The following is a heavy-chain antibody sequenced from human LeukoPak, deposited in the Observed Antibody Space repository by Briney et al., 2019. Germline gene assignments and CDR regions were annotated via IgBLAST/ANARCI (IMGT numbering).Heavy chain of an antibody. CDR3: AVIAAAGDDY. CDR2: ISGSGGST. D-gene: IGHD6-13*01. V-gene: IGHV3-23*01. CDR1: GFTFSNYA. J-gene: IGHJ4*02. Sequence: GGSLRLSCAASGFTFSNYAMSWVRQAPGKGLEWVSGISGSGGSTYYADSVKGRPTISRDNSKNTLYLQMNSLRAEDTAVYYCAVIAAAGDDYWGQGTLVTVSS.